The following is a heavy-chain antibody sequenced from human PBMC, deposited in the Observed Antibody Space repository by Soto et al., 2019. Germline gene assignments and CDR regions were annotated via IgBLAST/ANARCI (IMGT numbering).Heavy chain of an antibody. CDR2: IYYSGST. V-gene: IGHV4-39*07. Sequence: SETLSLTCTVSGGSISSSSYYWGWIRQPPGKGLEWIGSIYYSGSTYYNPSLKSRVTISVDTSKNQFSLKLSSVTAADTAVYYCARADSSGYPISYYFDYWGQGTLVTVSS. D-gene: IGHD3-22*01. CDR3: ARADSSGYPISYYFDY. J-gene: IGHJ4*02. CDR1: GGSISSSSYY.